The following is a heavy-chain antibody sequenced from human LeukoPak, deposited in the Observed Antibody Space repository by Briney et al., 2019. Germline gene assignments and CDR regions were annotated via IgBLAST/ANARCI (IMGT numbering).Heavy chain of an antibody. CDR2: IYYSGST. Sequence: PSETLSLTCTVSGGSISSSSYYWGWIRQPPGKGLEWIGSIYYSGSTYYNPSLKSRVTISVDTSKNQFSLKLSSVTAADTAVYYCARENGYGSGSYFGRPYYYYYYYMDVWGKGTTVTVSS. J-gene: IGHJ6*03. CDR3: ARENGYGSGSYFGRPYYYYYYYMDV. CDR1: GGSISSSSYY. D-gene: IGHD3-10*01. V-gene: IGHV4-39*07.